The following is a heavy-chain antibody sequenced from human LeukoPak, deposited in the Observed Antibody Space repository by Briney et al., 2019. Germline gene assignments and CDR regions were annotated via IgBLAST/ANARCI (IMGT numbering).Heavy chain of an antibody. Sequence: SETLSLTCAVSGGSISSGGYSWSWIRQPPGKGLEWIGYIYHSGSTYYNPSLKSRVTISVDRSKNQFSLKLSSVTAADTAVYYCARARGYSYVSYWGQGTLVTVSP. CDR1: GGSISSGGYS. CDR3: ARARGYSYVSY. CDR2: IYHSGST. V-gene: IGHV4-30-2*01. J-gene: IGHJ4*02. D-gene: IGHD5-18*01.